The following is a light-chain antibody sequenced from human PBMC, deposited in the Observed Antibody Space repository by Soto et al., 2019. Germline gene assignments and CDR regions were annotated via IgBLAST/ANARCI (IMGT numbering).Light chain of an antibody. V-gene: IGKV3-20*01. CDR1: QSIRSHY. CDR2: GAH. J-gene: IGKJ1*01. CDR3: QQYGSSVT. Sequence: EIVLTQSPGSLCLSPGERATLSCRASQSIRSHYLAWYQQKPGQAPRLLISGAHNRAPGIPDRFSGSESGTDFTLRISRLEPEDFAVYYCQQYGSSVTFGQGTKVDIK.